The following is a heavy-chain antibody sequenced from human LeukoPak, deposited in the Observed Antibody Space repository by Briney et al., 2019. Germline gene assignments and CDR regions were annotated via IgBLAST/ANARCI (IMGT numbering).Heavy chain of an antibody. Sequence: SETLSLTCTVSGGSISSYYWSWIRQPAGKGLEWIGRIYTSGSTNYNPSLKSRVTMSVDTSKNQFSLKLSSVTAADTAVYYCARCRDSGWYGGLDYWGQGTLVTVSS. CDR3: ARCRDSGWYGGLDY. CDR2: IYTSGST. J-gene: IGHJ4*02. V-gene: IGHV4-4*07. CDR1: GGSISSYY. D-gene: IGHD6-19*01.